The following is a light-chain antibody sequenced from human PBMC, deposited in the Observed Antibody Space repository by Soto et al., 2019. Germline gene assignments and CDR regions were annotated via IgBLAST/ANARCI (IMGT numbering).Light chain of an antibody. CDR3: PQYGSSPTT. J-gene: IGKJ1*01. Sequence: EIVLTQSPGTLSLSPGERATLSCRASQSVFNNHIGWYQQKPGQAPRRLIFGASFRATGIPDRFSGSGSGTDFTLTTSRLEPEAFAVYYCPQYGSSPTTFGQGTKVEIK. V-gene: IGKV3-20*01. CDR1: QSVFNNH. CDR2: GAS.